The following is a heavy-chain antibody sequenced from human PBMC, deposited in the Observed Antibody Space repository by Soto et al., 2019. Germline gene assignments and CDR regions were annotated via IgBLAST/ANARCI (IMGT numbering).Heavy chain of an antibody. J-gene: IGHJ4*02. CDR1: GGTFSSYT. Sequence: SVKVSCKASGGTFSSYTISWVRQAPGQGLEWMGRIIPILGIANYAQKFQGRVTITADKSTSTAYMELSSLRSEDTAVYYCARGVLATAGSFDYWGQGTLVTVSS. D-gene: IGHD6-13*01. CDR3: ARGVLATAGSFDY. CDR2: IIPILGIA. V-gene: IGHV1-69*02.